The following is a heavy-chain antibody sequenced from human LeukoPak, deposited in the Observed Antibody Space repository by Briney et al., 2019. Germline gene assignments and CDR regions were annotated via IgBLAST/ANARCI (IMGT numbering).Heavy chain of an antibody. V-gene: IGHV3-9*01. D-gene: IGHD6-13*01. J-gene: IGHJ4*02. CDR1: GFTFYDYA. CDR3: AKDISAAGNLDY. Sequence: GGSLRLSCAASGFTFYDYAMHWVRQAPGKGLEWVSGISWNSGSIGYADSVKGRFTISRDNAKNSLYLQMNSLRAEDTALYYCAKDISAAGNLDYWGQGTLVTVSS. CDR2: ISWNSGSI.